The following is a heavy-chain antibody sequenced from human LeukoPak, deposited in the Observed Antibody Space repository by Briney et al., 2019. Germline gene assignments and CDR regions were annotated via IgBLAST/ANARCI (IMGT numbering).Heavy chain of an antibody. CDR2: ISAYNGNT. CDR3: ARDGSRLLWFGELLYFDY. Sequence: ASVKVSCKASGYTFTSYGISWVRQAPGQGLEWMGWISAYNGNTNYAQKLQGRVTMTTDTSTSTAYMELRSLRSDDMAVYYCARDGSRLLWFGELLYFDYWGQGTLVTVSS. J-gene: IGHJ4*02. CDR1: GYTFTSYG. V-gene: IGHV1-18*03. D-gene: IGHD3-10*01.